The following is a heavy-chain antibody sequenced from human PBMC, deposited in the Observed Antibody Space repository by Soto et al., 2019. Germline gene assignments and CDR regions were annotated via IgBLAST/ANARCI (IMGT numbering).Heavy chain of an antibody. CDR1: GYTFTSYG. CDR3: ARVRGDIVVVPAATPYYYSGMDV. D-gene: IGHD2-2*01. V-gene: IGHV1-18*01. Sequence: ASVKVSCKASGYTFTSYGISWVRQAPGQGLEWMGWISAYNGNTNYAQKLQGRVTMTTDTSTSTAYMELRSLRSDDTAVYYCARVRGDIVVVPAATPYYYSGMDVWAQGTTVPVSS. J-gene: IGHJ6*02. CDR2: ISAYNGNT.